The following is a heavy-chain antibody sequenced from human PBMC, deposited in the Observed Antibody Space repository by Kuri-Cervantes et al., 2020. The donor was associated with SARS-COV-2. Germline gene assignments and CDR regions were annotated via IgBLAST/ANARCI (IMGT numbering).Heavy chain of an antibody. CDR2: IYHSGST. CDR1: GGSFSGYY. D-gene: IGHD6-6*01. Sequence: ESLKISCAVYGGSFSGYYWSWIRQPPGKGLEWIGSIYHSGSTYYNPSLKSRVTISVDTSKNQFSLKLSSVTAADTAVYYCARVARLVSYYFDYWGQGTLVTVSS. V-gene: IGHV4-34*01. CDR3: ARVARLVSYYFDY. J-gene: IGHJ4*02.